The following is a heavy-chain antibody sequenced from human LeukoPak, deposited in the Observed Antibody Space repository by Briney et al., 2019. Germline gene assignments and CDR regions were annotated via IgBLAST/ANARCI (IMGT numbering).Heavy chain of an antibody. J-gene: IGHJ6*04. D-gene: IGHD3-9*01. CDR2: IIHIFGTA. Sequence: ASVKVSCKASGGTFSSYAISWVRQAPGQGLEWMGGIIHIFGTANYAQKFQGRVTITADESTSTAYMELSSLRSEDTAVYYCARDEPAPNYDILTGYYRNYYYGMDVWGKGTTVTVSS. CDR3: ARDEPAPNYDILTGYYRNYYYGMDV. CDR1: GGTFSSYA. V-gene: IGHV1-69*13.